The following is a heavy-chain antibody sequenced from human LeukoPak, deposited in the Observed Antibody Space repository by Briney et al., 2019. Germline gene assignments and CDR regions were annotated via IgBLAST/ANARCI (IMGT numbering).Heavy chain of an antibody. J-gene: IGHJ4*02. Sequence: GGSLRLSCAASGFPFSSYEMNWVRQAPGKGLEWVSYISSSGSIIYYADSVKGRFTISRDNAKNSLYLQMNSLRAEDTAVYYCARVTYGDYGPFDYWGQGTLVTVSS. D-gene: IGHD4-17*01. CDR3: ARVTYGDYGPFDY. CDR2: ISSSGSII. CDR1: GFPFSSYE. V-gene: IGHV3-48*03.